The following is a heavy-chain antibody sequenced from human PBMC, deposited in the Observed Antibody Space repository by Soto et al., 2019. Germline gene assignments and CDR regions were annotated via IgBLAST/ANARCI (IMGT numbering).Heavy chain of an antibody. CDR1: GFTCYDYG. CDR3: EKAGVGDKKNWQSYFEY. V-gene: IGHV3-9*01. Sequence: PWWSXRLSGSSSGFTCYDYGIHGFGRAPGKGLEWVSAISRDSAIIDYVDSVKGRFTISRDNAKNSLFLQMNSLRVEDTAMYYCEKAGVGDKKNWQSYFEYWGQGILVTVSS. CDR2: ISRDSAII. J-gene: IGHJ4*02. D-gene: IGHD1-26*01.